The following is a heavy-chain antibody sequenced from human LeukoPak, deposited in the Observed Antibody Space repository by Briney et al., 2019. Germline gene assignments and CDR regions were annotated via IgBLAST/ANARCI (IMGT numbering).Heavy chain of an antibody. CDR1: GYTFTSYC. Sequence: ASVKVSCKASGYTFTSYCFSWVRQAPGQGREWMGSISAFNGNTNHAQKLQGRATPTTDTSTSTAYMEMRSVRSDDTAVYYCARVSTGDLWCGELYGHYYYYYMDVWGKGTTVTVSS. J-gene: IGHJ6*03. D-gene: IGHD3-10*01. CDR2: ISAFNGNT. V-gene: IGHV1-18*01. CDR3: ARVSTGDLWCGELYGHYYYYYMDV.